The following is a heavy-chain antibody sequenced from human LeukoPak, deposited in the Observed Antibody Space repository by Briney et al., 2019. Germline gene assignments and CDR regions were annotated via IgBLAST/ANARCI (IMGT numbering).Heavy chain of an antibody. CDR2: IDYSGTT. J-gene: IGHJ4*02. CDR1: GGSISIYY. CDR3: ARGGPEHPDY. V-gene: IGHV4-59*01. D-gene: IGHD3-16*01. Sequence: AETLSLTCTVSGGSISIYYWSSIRHPPGEGLECIGYIDYSGTTNYTPSLKSRVTISVDTSKNQFYLQLSSVTAADTAVYYCARGGPEHPDYWGQGTLVTVSS.